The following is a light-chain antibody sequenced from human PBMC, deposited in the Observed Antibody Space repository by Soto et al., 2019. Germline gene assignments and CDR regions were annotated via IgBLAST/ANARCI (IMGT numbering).Light chain of an antibody. J-gene: IGKJ1*01. CDR2: RVS. Sequence: DVVMTQSPLSLPVTLGQPASISCRSSQSLLHSDGKTYLNWFQQRPGQSPRRLIYRVSNRDSGVPDRFSGSGSGTDFTLKISRVEAEDGGVYYCMQGTHWPPWTFGQGTKVEIK. CDR3: MQGTHWPPWT. V-gene: IGKV2-30*02. CDR1: QSLLHSDGKTY.